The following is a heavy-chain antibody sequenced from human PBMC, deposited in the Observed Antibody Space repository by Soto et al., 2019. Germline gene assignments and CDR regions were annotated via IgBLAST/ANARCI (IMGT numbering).Heavy chain of an antibody. V-gene: IGHV4-59*01. Sequence: QVQLHESGPGLVKPSETLSLTCTVSGGSISGYYWSWIRQPPGKGLEWIGYIYYSGSTNYNPSLKSRVTISVDTSKNQFSLKLSSVTAADTAVYYCTKSAQINSSGWYRDWGQGTLVTVSS. CDR1: GGSISGYY. CDR3: TKSAQINSSGWYRD. CDR2: IYYSGST. J-gene: IGHJ4*02. D-gene: IGHD6-19*01.